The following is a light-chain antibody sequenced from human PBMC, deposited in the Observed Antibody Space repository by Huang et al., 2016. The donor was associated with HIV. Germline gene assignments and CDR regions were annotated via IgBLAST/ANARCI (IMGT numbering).Light chain of an antibody. CDR1: QSLLYSLSKKNY. CDR3: LQYYSVPQS. Sequence: DIVMTQSPDSLAVSPGERATINCKSSQSLLYSLSKKNYLSWFQQKPGRPPKLLIYLATTRESGIPDRFRGSGCGTDFTLTINNLLAEDVAVYFCLQYYSVPQSFGHGTKVEIK. CDR2: LAT. J-gene: IGKJ1*01. V-gene: IGKV4-1*01.